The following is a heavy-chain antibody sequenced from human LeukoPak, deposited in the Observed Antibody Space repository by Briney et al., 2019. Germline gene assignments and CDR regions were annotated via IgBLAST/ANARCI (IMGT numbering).Heavy chain of an antibody. D-gene: IGHD6-19*01. CDR1: GGSFSGYY. CDR2: INHSGST. J-gene: IGHJ4*02. V-gene: IGHV4-34*01. Sequence: PSETLSLTCAVYGGSFSGYYWSWIRQPPGKGLEWIGEINHSGSTNYNPSLKSRVTISVDTSKNQFSLKLSSVTAADTAVYYCARSPPIAVAGTGNDYWGQGTLVTVSS. CDR3: ARSPPIAVAGTGNDY.